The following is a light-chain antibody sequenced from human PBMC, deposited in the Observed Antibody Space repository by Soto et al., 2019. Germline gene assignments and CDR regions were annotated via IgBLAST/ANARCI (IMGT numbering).Light chain of an antibody. J-gene: IGKJ3*01. V-gene: IGKV3D-15*01. CDR1: QSVSSN. Sequence: EIVMTQSPATLSVSPGERATLSCRASQSVSSNLAWYQQQLGQAPRLLIFGASTRATGIPARFSGSGSGTEFTLTISSLQSEDFAVYYCQQYNNWVTFGPGTKVDLK. CDR2: GAS. CDR3: QQYNNWVT.